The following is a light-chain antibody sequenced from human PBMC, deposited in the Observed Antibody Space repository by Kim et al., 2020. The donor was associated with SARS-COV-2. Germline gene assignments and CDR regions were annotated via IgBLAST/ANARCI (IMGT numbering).Light chain of an antibody. Sequence: QSALTQPASVSGSPGQSITISCTGTSSDIGAYNYVSWYQQHPGKAPKLIIYDVTQRPSGVSYRFSASKSGDTASLTISGLQAEDEADYYCASYTTTITWVFGGGTKVTVL. CDR3: ASYTTTITWV. V-gene: IGLV2-14*03. J-gene: IGLJ3*02. CDR1: SSDIGAYNY. CDR2: DVT.